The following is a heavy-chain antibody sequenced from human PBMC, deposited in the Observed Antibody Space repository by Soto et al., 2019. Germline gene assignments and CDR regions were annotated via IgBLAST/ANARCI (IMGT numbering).Heavy chain of an antibody. CDR3: ARLGSYYGPIDY. CDR2: IYYSGST. Sequence: SEILSLTCTVSGGSISSSSYYWGWIRQPPGKGLEWIGSIYYSGSTYYNPSLKSRVTISVDTSKNQFSLKLSSVTAADTAVYYCARLGSYYGPIDYWGQGTLVTVSS. V-gene: IGHV4-39*01. J-gene: IGHJ4*02. D-gene: IGHD1-26*01. CDR1: GGSISSSSYY.